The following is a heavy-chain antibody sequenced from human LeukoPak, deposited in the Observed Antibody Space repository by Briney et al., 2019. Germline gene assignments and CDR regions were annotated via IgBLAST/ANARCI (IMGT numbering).Heavy chain of an antibody. CDR3: AKSEHSSGWSDY. CDR2: ISGSGGST. D-gene: IGHD6-19*01. Sequence: GGSLRLSCAAPGFTFSSYAMSWVRQAPGKGLEWVSAISGSGGSTYYADSVKGRFTISRDNSKNTLYLQMNSLRAEDTAVYYCAKSEHSSGWSDYWGQGTLVTVSS. CDR1: GFTFSSYA. V-gene: IGHV3-23*01. J-gene: IGHJ4*02.